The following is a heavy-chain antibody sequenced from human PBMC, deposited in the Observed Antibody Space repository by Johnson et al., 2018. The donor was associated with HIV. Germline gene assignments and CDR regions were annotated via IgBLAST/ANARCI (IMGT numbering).Heavy chain of an antibody. D-gene: IGHD6-6*01. Sequence: HVQLVESGGGVVQPGRSLRLSCAASGFTFSSYSMHWVRQAPGKGLEWVAVISYDGSNKYYADSVKGRFTISRDNSKNTLYLQMSSLRVEDTAGYCCARVRIIYSSSSHAFDIWGQGTMVTVSS. J-gene: IGHJ3*02. CDR1: GFTFSSYS. V-gene: IGHV3-30-3*01. CDR2: ISYDGSNK. CDR3: ARVRIIYSSSSHAFDI.